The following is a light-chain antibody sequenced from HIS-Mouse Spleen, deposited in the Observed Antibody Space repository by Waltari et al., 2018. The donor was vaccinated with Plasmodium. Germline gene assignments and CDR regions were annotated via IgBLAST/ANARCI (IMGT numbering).Light chain of an antibody. CDR1: QGISSY. V-gene: IGKV1-8*01. CDR3: QQYYSYLLT. Sequence: AIRMTQSPSSFSAPTGDSVNITCRASQGISSYLAWYQQKPGKAPKLLIYAASTLQSGVPSRFSGSGSGTDFTLTISCLQSEDFATYYCQQYYSYLLTFGGGTKVEIK. CDR2: AAS. J-gene: IGKJ4*01.